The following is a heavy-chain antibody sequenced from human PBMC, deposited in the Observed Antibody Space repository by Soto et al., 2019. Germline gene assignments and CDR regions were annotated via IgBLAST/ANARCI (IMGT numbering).Heavy chain of an antibody. CDR3: SREDSRGWYKSHAFDI. CDR1: GYTFTSYV. Sequence: GASVKVSCKASGYTFTSYVMXWVRQAXXXRREWMGWINAGNGNTKYSQKFQGRVTITRDTSASTAYLELSSLRSEDTAVYYFSREDSRGWYKSHAFDIWGQGTMVTV. D-gene: IGHD6-19*01. V-gene: IGHV1-3*01. CDR2: INAGNGNT. J-gene: IGHJ3*02.